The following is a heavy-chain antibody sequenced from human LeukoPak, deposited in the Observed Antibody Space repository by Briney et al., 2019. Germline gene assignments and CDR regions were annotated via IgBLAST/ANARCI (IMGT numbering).Heavy chain of an antibody. V-gene: IGHV4-34*01. CDR3: ARRGVVPAANV. D-gene: IGHD2-2*01. J-gene: IGHJ4*02. CDR1: GGSFSGYY. Sequence: NASETLSLTCAVYGGSFSGYYWSWIRQPPGKGLEWIGEINHSGSTNYNPSLKSRVTISVDTSKNQFSLKLSSVTAADTAVYYCARRGVVPAANVWGQGTLVTVSS. CDR2: INHSGST.